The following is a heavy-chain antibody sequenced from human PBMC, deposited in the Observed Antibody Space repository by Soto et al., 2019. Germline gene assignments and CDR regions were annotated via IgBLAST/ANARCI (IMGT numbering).Heavy chain of an antibody. J-gene: IGHJ5*02. Sequence: GASVKVSCKASGYTFTSYAMHWVRQAPGQRLEWMGWTNAGNGNTKYSQKFQGRVTITRDTSASTAYMELSSLRSEDTAVYYCARMVRGVIWWFDPWGQGTLVTVSS. V-gene: IGHV1-3*01. CDR3: ARMVRGVIWWFDP. CDR1: GYTFTSYA. CDR2: TNAGNGNT. D-gene: IGHD3-10*01.